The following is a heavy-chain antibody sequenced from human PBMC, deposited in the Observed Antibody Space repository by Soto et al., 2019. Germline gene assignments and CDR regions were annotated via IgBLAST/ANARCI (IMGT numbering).Heavy chain of an antibody. V-gene: IGHV1-3*01. Sequence: ASVKVSCKASGYTFTSYAMHWVRQAPGQRLEWMGWINAGNGNTKYSQKFQGRGTITRDTSASTAYMELSSLRSEDTAVYYWARAIDSDYCYGMDVWGQGTTVTVSS. J-gene: IGHJ6*02. CDR3: ARAIDSDYCYGMDV. D-gene: IGHD5-18*01. CDR1: GYTFTSYA. CDR2: INAGNGNT.